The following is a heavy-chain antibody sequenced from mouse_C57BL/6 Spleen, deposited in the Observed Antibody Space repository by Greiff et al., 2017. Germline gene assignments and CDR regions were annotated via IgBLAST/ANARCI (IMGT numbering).Heavy chain of an antibody. CDR1: GYTFTSYW. Sequence: VQLQQPGAELVMPGASVKLSCKVSGYTFTSYWMHWVKQRPGQGLEWIGEIDPSDSYTNYNQKFKGKSTLTVDKSSSTAYLQLSSLTSEDSAVYYCARGDGDYWGQGTTLTVSS. D-gene: IGHD3-3*01. J-gene: IGHJ2*01. CDR3: ARGDGDY. CDR2: IDPSDSYT. V-gene: IGHV1-69*01.